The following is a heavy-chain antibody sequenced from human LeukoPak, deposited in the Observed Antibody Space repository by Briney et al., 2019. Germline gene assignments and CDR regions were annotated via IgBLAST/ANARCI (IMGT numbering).Heavy chain of an antibody. CDR2: IYYSGST. J-gene: IGHJ5*02. Sequence: SETLSLTCTVSGGSISSGGYYGSWIPQPPGKGLEWVGYIYYSGSTNYNTSLKSRVTISVDTSKNQFSLKLSSVTAADTAVYYCARDDGDSSGWYGWFDPWGQGTLVTVSS. D-gene: IGHD6-19*01. CDR3: ARDDGDSSGWYGWFDP. V-gene: IGHV4-61*08. CDR1: GGSISSGGYY.